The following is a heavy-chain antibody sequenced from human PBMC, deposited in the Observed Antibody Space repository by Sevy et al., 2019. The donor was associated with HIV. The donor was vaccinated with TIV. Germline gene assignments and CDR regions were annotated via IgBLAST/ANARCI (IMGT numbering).Heavy chain of an antibody. J-gene: IGHJ4*02. CDR1: GFTFSNAW. D-gene: IGHD2-21*02. CDR3: TKDLVQDCGGNSDY. V-gene: IGHV3-15*01. CDR2: IKSKTDGGTT. Sequence: GGSLRLSCAASGFTFSNAWMSWVRQAPGKGLEWVGRIKSKTDGGTTAYAAPVKVRFTISRDDSKNTLYLQMNSLKTEDTAVYYCTKDLVQDCGGNSDYWGQGTLVTVSS.